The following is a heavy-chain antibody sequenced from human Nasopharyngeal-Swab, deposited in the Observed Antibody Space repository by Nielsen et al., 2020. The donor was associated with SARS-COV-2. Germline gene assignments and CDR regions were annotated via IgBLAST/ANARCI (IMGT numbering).Heavy chain of an antibody. J-gene: IGHJ4*02. CDR3: AKFLTMTDY. CDR2: ISGSGGST. V-gene: IGHV3-23*01. D-gene: IGHD3-22*01. Sequence: GESLKISCAASGFTFSSYEMNWVRQAPGKGLEWVSAISGSGGSTYYADSVKGRFTISRDNSKNTLYLQMNSLRAEDTAVYYCAKFLTMTDYWGQGTLVTVSS. CDR1: GFTFSSYE.